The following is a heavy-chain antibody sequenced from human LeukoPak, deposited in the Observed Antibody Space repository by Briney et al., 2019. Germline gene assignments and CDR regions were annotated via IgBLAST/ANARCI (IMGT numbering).Heavy chain of an antibody. J-gene: IGHJ4*02. D-gene: IGHD3-3*01. V-gene: IGHV3-30*02. CDR1: GFTFSSYG. CDR3: AKEGYDFWSGYSNYPYFDY. CDR2: IRYDGSNK. Sequence: GGSLRLSCAASGFTFSSYGMHWVRQAPGEGLEWVAFIRYDGSNKYYADSVKGRFTISRDNSKNTLYLQMNSLRAEDTAVYYCAKEGYDFWSGYSNYPYFDYWGQGTLVTVSS.